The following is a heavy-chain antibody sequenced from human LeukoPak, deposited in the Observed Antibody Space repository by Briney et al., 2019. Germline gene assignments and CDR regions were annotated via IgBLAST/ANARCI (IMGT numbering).Heavy chain of an antibody. Sequence: GGSLRLSCAISGFSLTNAWMKWVRQAPGKGPEWVGRSKSKADGGTTDYAAPVKGRFTISRDDSKNTLFLQMNSLQTEDTAIYYCSCYRDSGRQPKRYEYWGQGTLVTVSS. V-gene: IGHV3-15*01. CDR2: SKSKADGGTT. CDR1: GFSLTNAW. CDR3: SCYRDSGRQPKRYEY. D-gene: IGHD1-26*01. J-gene: IGHJ4*02.